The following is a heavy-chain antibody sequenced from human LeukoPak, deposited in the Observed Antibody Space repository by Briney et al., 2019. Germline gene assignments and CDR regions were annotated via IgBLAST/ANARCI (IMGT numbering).Heavy chain of an antibody. Sequence: PSETLSLTCADYGGSFSGYYWSWIRQPPGKGLEWIGEINHSGSTNYNPSLNSRVTISVDTSKNQFSLKLSSVTAADTAVYYCARAHRDVLRAFDIWGQGTMVTVSS. CDR2: INHSGST. CDR3: ARAHRDVLRAFDI. J-gene: IGHJ3*02. D-gene: IGHD2-15*01. V-gene: IGHV4-34*01. CDR1: GGSFSGYY.